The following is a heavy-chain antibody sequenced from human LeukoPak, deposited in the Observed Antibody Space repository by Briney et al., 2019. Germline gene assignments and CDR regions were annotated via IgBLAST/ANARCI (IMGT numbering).Heavy chain of an antibody. J-gene: IGHJ4*02. CDR1: GYSISSCYY. CDR3: AKIGYYYGPDY. CDR2: IYHSGST. Sequence: SETLSLICAVSGYSISSCYYWGWIRQPPGNGLEWIGRIYHSGSTYYNPSLKSRVTISVDTSKNPFSLKLSSLTAADTAVYYCAKIGYYYGPDYWGQGTLVTVSS. V-gene: IGHV4-38-2*01. D-gene: IGHD3-10*01.